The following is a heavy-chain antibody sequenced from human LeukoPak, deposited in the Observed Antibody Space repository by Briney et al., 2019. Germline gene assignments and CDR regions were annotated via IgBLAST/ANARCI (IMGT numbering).Heavy chain of an antibody. D-gene: IGHD5-12*01. CDR3: AKEYSGYDFDY. CDR2: TSGSGVNS. J-gene: IGHJ4*02. V-gene: IGHV3-23*01. CDR1: VFTLRSYD. Sequence: GGSLRLSCAASVFTLRSYDMSWVRQAPWKGLEWVAATSGSGVNSYYADSVRGRFTISRDNSQNTLYLQMDSLRAEDTALYYCAKEYSGYDFDYWGQGTLVTVSS.